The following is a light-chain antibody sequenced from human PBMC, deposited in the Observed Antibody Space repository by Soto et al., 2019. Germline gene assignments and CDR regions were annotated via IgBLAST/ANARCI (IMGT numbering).Light chain of an antibody. CDR1: SSDVGSYNG. CDR2: DVS. Sequence: QSVLTQPPSVSGSPGQSVTISCTGTSSDVGSYNGVSWYQQPPGAAPKLMIYDVSNRPSGVPDRFSGSKSGNTASLTISGLQAEDEGDYYCSSYTSSSTYVFGTGTKVTVL. J-gene: IGLJ1*01. CDR3: SSYTSSSTYV. V-gene: IGLV2-18*02.